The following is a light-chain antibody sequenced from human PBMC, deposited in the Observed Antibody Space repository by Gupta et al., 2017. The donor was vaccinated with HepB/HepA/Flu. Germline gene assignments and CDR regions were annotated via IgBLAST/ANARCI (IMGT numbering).Light chain of an antibody. J-gene: IGKJ4*01. V-gene: IGKV3-11*01. CDR1: QSVSIS. CDR2: NAS. CDR3: QQRSKWPVT. Sequence: EIVLTQSPATLSLSPGERATLSCRASQSVSISLAWYQQKPGQAPRLLIYNASKRATGIPARFSGSGSGTDFTLTISSLEPEDFAVYYCQQRSKWPVTFGGGTKVEIK.